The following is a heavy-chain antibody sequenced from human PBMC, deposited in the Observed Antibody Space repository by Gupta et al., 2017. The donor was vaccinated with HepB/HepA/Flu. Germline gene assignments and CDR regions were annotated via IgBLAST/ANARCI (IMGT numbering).Heavy chain of an antibody. CDR1: GFTFSSYG. Sequence: QVQLVESGGGVVQPGRSLRLSCAASGFTFSSYGMHWVRQAPGKGLEWVAVIWYDGSNKYYADSVKGRFTISRDNSKNTLYLQMNSLRAEDTAVYYCARDTYDGDYDSYYFDYWGQGTLVTVSS. V-gene: IGHV3-33*01. CDR2: IWYDGSNK. CDR3: ARDTYDGDYDSYYFDY. J-gene: IGHJ4*02. D-gene: IGHD4-17*01.